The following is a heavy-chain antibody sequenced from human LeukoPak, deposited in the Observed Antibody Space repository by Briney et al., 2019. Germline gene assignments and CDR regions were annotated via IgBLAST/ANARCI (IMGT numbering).Heavy chain of an antibody. D-gene: IGHD1-26*01. CDR2: ISVNNADT. CDR1: GYSFTNYG. CDR3: ARDAVGATTSRLFDY. J-gene: IGHJ4*02. V-gene: IGHV1-18*01. Sequence: ASVKVSCKASGYSFTNYGISWVRQAPGQGLQWMGWISVNNADTNYAQNFQGRVTLTTDTSTGTAYMELRSLRSDDTAVYYCARDAVGATTSRLFDYWGQGTLVTVSS.